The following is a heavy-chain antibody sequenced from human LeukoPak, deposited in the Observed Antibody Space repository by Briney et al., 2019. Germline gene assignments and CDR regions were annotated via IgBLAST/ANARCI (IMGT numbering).Heavy chain of an antibody. Sequence: SETLSLTCTVSDGSINSYYWSWIRQPPGKGLEWVGYIYYSGSTNYKPSLKRRVTISVDTSKNQFSLKVSSVTAADTAVYYCASSRSSSGWSLIDYWGQGALVTVSS. CDR3: ASSRSSSGWSLIDY. J-gene: IGHJ4*02. D-gene: IGHD6-19*01. CDR1: DGSINSYY. CDR2: IYYSGST. V-gene: IGHV4-59*01.